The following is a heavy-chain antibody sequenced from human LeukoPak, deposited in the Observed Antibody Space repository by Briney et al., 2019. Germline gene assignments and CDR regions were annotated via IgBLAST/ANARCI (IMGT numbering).Heavy chain of an antibody. Sequence: ASVNVSCKTSGYIFTPHHIHWMRQAPGQGLELLGWVSAANNPEYSQKFQGRVVITRDASATTSYLELNSLRSEGTAVYYCAMSVEMPPIPSFDYWGQGTLVTVSS. J-gene: IGHJ4*02. D-gene: IGHD5-24*01. CDR1: GYIFTPHH. CDR3: AMSVEMPPIPSFDY. CDR2: VSAANNP. V-gene: IGHV1-3*01.